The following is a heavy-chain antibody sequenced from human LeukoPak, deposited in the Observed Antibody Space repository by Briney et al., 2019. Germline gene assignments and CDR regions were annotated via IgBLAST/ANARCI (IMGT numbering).Heavy chain of an antibody. Sequence: GGSLRLSCAASGLTFSSYSMNWVRQAPGKGLEWVSSISSSSSYIYYADSVKGRFTISRDNAKNSLYLQMNSLRAEDTAVYYCARDRSIGSGSYYYYGMDVWGQGTTVTVSS. D-gene: IGHD3-10*01. CDR2: ISSSSSYI. CDR1: GLTFSSYS. J-gene: IGHJ6*02. V-gene: IGHV3-21*01. CDR3: ARDRSIGSGSYYYYGMDV.